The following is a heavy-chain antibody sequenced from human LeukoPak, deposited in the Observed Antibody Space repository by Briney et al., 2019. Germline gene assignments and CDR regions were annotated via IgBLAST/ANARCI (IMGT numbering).Heavy chain of an antibody. CDR2: IDPSDSYT. Sequence: HGESLKISCKGSGYSFTSYWISWVRQMPGKGLEWMGRIDPSDSYTNYSPSFQGHVTISADKSISTTYLQWNSLEASDTAMYYCASLNSGSYYGLGFFDLWGRGTLVTVSS. CDR3: ASLNSGSYYGLGFFDL. V-gene: IGHV5-10-1*01. J-gene: IGHJ2*01. CDR1: GYSFTSYW. D-gene: IGHD1-26*01.